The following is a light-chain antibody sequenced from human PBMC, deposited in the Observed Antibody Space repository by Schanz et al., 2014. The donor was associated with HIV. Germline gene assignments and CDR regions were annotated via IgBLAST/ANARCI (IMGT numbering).Light chain of an antibody. V-gene: IGLV2-14*03. CDR2: DVS. J-gene: IGLJ3*02. CDR3: TLSSTNTCV. CDR1: SGDVGSYNY. Sequence: QSALTQPASVSGSPGQSISISCTGTSGDVGSYNYVSWYQQHPGKAPKLMIYDVSNRPSGVSSRFSGSKSGNTASLTISGLQAEDEAEYFCTLSSTNTCVFGGGTKLTVL.